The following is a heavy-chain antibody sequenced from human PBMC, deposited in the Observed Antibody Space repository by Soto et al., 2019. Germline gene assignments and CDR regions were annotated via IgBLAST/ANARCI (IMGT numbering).Heavy chain of an antibody. CDR2: INHSGST. D-gene: IGHD4-4*01. CDR3: ARDLTTVEGGMDF. J-gene: IGHJ6*02. V-gene: IGHV4-34*01. Sequence: SETLSLTCAVYGGSFSGYYWSWIRQPPGKGLEWIGEINHSGSTNYNPSLKSRVTISVDTSKNQFSLKLSSVTAADTAVYYCARDLTTVEGGMDFWGQGTTVTVSS. CDR1: GGSFSGYY.